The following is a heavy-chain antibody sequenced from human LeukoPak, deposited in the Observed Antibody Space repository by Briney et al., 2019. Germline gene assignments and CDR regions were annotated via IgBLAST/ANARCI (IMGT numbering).Heavy chain of an antibody. CDR2: ISPNGVIT. CDR1: GFTFSSHG. J-gene: IGHJ4*02. Sequence: GGSLRLSCAASGFTFSSHGMNWVRQAPGKGLEWVSGISPNGVITYYADSVKGRFAISRDNSKGTVYLQMNSLRPEDTAVYYCAKDDAWLQYGNWGRGTLVTVSS. D-gene: IGHD5-24*01. CDR3: AKDDAWLQYGN. V-gene: IGHV3-23*01.